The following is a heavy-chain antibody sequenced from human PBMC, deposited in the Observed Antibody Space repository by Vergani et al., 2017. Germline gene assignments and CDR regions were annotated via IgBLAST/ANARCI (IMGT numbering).Heavy chain of an antibody. J-gene: IGHJ4*02. CDR1: GFTFSSYA. Sequence: QVQLVESGGGVVQPGRSLRLSCAASGFTFSSYAMHWVRQAPGKGLEWVAVISYDGSNKYYADSVKGRFTISRDNSKNTLYLQMNSLRAEDTAVYYCARSLLRLGDYFDYGGQGTLVTGSS. CDR2: ISYDGSNK. V-gene: IGHV3-30*04. CDR3: ARSLLRLGDYFDY. D-gene: IGHD3-16*01.